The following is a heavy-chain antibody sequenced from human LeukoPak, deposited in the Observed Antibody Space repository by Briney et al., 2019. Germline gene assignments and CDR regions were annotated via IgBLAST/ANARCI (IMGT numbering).Heavy chain of an antibody. CDR1: GYTLTELS. V-gene: IGHV1-2*02. J-gene: IGHJ4*02. CDR2: INPNSGGT. Sequence: GASVKVSCKVSGYTLTELSMRWVRQAPGQGLEWMGWINPNSGGTNYAQKFQGRVTMTRDTSISTAYMELSRLRSDDTAVYYCARSVVVEGGHDYWGQGTLVTVSS. CDR3: ARSVVVEGGHDY. D-gene: IGHD2-15*01.